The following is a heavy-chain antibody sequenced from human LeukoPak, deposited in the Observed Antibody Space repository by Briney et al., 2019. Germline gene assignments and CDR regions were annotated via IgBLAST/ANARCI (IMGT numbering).Heavy chain of an antibody. CDR1: GGTFSSYA. CDR3: ARDRGGWGTYSSSWYLIDY. J-gene: IGHJ4*02. Sequence: GASVKVSCEASGGTFSSYAISWVRQAPGQGLEWMGRIIPILGIANYAQKFQGRVTITADKSTSTAYMELSSLRSEDTAVYYCARDRGGWGTYSSSWYLIDYWGQGTLVTVSS. D-gene: IGHD6-13*01. CDR2: IIPILGIA. V-gene: IGHV1-69*04.